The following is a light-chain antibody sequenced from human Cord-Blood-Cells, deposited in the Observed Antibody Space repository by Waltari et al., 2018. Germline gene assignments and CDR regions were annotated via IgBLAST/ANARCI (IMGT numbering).Light chain of an antibody. CDR1: SSDVGGYNY. CDR2: DVS. V-gene: IGLV2-14*01. J-gene: IGLJ2*01. Sequence: QSALTQPASVSGSPGQSITISCTGTSSDVGGYNYVSWYQQHPGKAPELMIYDVSNRPSGVSNRFSSTKSGTTASLTISGLQAEDEAYYYCSSYTSSSTRVFGGGTKLTVL. CDR3: SSYTSSSTRV.